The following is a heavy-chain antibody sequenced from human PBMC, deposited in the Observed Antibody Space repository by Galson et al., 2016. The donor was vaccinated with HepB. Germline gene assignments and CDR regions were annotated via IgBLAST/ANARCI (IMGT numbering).Heavy chain of an antibody. D-gene: IGHD5-12*01. V-gene: IGHV3-33*01. CDR3: AVDKERGLHN. CDR2: ILYEGLNK. CDR1: GFRFSYHA. Sequence: SLRLSCAASGFRFSYHAMHWVRQAPGKGLEWVARILYEGLNKDYGDSVKGRFTISRDNSKNTLYLQMNSLRTDDTAVYYCAVDKERGLHNWGQGTLVTVSS. J-gene: IGHJ1*01.